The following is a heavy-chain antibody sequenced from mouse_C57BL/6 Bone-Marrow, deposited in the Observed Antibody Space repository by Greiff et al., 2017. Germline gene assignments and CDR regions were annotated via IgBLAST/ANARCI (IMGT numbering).Heavy chain of an antibody. CDR3: ARPDHYYFYAMDY. CDR1: GYTFTDYY. D-gene: IGHD1-2*01. Sequence: EVQLQQSGPELVKPGASVKISCTASGYTFTDYYLIWVKQSHGKSLEWIGDINPNNGGTSYTQTFKGKATLTVDQSSSTAYMELRSLTSEDSAVYYCARPDHYYFYAMDYWGQGASVTVSS. CDR2: INPNNGGT. V-gene: IGHV1-26*01. J-gene: IGHJ4*01.